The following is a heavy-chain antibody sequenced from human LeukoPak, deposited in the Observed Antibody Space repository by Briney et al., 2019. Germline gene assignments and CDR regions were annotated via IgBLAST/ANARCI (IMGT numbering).Heavy chain of an antibody. Sequence: GRSLRLSCAASGFTFSSYAMHWVRQAPGKGLEWVAVISYDGSNKYYADSMKGRFTISRDNSKNTLYLQMNSLRAEDTAVHYCARESPDYLDAFDIWGQGTMVTVSS. CDR3: ARESPDYLDAFDI. V-gene: IGHV3-30-3*01. CDR1: GFTFSSYA. CDR2: ISYDGSNK. D-gene: IGHD4-11*01. J-gene: IGHJ3*02.